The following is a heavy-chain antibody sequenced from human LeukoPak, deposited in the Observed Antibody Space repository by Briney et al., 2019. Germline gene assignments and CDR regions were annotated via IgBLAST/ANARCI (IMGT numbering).Heavy chain of an antibody. CDR2: IKKDGSAI. D-gene: IGHD2-21*01. Sequence: GGSLRLSCAASGFAFSTSWMTWVRQAPGKGLEWVANIKKDGSAIHYVDSVKGRFTISRDNAKNSLYLQMNSMRAEDTAVYYCARDFSPSCGGDCYLDAFDIWGQGAMVTVSS. J-gene: IGHJ3*02. CDR1: GFAFSTSW. CDR3: ARDFSPSCGGDCYLDAFDI. V-gene: IGHV3-7*01.